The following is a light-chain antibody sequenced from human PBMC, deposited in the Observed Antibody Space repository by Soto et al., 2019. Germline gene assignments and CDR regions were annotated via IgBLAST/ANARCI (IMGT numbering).Light chain of an antibody. CDR1: QTITGTY. J-gene: IGKJ1*01. CDR3: LQDYNYPRT. V-gene: IGKV3-20*01. Sequence: EVVLTQFPGTLSLSPGERATLSCRASQTITGTYLAWYQQKPGQAPRLLIHGASTRATGIPDRFSGGGTGTDFNLNISRVEPEDFATYYCLQDYNYPRTFGQGTKVEIK. CDR2: GAS.